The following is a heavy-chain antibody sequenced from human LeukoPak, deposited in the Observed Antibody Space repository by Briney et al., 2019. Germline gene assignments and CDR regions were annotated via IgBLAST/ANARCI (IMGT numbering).Heavy chain of an antibody. CDR2: ISWNSGSI. CDR3: AKDIHYYDSSGSGYDY. V-gene: IGHV3-9*01. Sequence: PGGSLRLSCAASGFTFDDYAMHWVRQAPGKGLEWVSGISWNSGSIGYADSVKGRFTISRDNAKNSLYLQMNSLRAEDTALYYCAKDIHYYDSSGSGYDYWGQGTLVTVSS. D-gene: IGHD3-22*01. J-gene: IGHJ4*02. CDR1: GFTFDDYA.